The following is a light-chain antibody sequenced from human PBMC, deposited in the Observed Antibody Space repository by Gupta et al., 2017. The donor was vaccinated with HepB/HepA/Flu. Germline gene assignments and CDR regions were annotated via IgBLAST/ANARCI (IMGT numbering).Light chain of an antibody. J-gene: IGKJ2*02. CDR3: KQALQTPRT. V-gene: IGKV2-28*01. CDR2: LTS. Sequence: DVVMTQSPLSLPVTPGEPASISCRSSESLLHSNGYYYLDWYLQKPGQSPQLLMYLTSKRASGVPDRFSGSGSGTDYTLNISRVEAEDFGVYYCKQALQTPRTFGQGTKLEIK. CDR1: ESLLHSNGYYY.